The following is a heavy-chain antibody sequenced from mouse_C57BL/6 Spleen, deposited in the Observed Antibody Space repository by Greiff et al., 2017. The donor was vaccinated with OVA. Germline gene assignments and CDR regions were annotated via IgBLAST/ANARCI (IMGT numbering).Heavy chain of an antibody. CDR3: ARVIYYDYGEAGY. CDR1: GFNIKDYY. J-gene: IGHJ3*02. Sequence: VHVKQSGAELVKPGASVKLSCTASGFNIKDYYMHWVKQRTEQGLEWIGRIDPEDGETKFAPKFQGKATITADTSSNTADLQLSSLTSEDTAFYYCARVIYYDYGEAGYWGQVTLVTVSA. CDR2: IDPEDGET. V-gene: IGHV14-2*01. D-gene: IGHD2-4*01.